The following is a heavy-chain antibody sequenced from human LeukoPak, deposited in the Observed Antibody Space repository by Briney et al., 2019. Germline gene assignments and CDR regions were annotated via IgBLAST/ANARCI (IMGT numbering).Heavy chain of an antibody. Sequence: PGGSLRLSCAASGFTFSSYSMNWVRQAPGKGLEWVSYISSSSTIYYADSVKGRFTISRDNSKNTLYLQMNSLRAEDTAVYYCAKDQDDCSGGSCYSGNWFDPWGQGTLVTVSS. J-gene: IGHJ5*02. CDR2: ISSSSTI. V-gene: IGHV3-48*01. CDR3: AKDQDDCSGGSCYSGNWFDP. D-gene: IGHD2-15*01. CDR1: GFTFSSYS.